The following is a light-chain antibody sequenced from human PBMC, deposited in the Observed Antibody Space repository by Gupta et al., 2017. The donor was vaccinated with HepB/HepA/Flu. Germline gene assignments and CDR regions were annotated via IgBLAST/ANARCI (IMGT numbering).Light chain of an antibody. CDR2: AAS. CDR3: QQYNSSPCT. Sequence: AIRMTQSPSSFSASTGDRVTITCRASQGISSYLAWYQQKPGKAPKLLIYAASTLQSGVPSRFSGSGSGTDFTLTISCLQSEDVATYYCQQYNSSPCTFGQGTKLEIK. CDR1: QGISSY. J-gene: IGKJ2*02. V-gene: IGKV1-8*01.